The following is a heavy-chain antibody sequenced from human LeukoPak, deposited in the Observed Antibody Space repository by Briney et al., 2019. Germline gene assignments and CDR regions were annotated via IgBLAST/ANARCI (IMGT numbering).Heavy chain of an antibody. D-gene: IGHD4-23*01. CDR1: GFTFSDYY. Sequence: GGSLRLSCAASGFTFSDYYMSWIRQAPGKGLEWVSYISSSGSTIYYADSVKGRFTISRDNAKNSLYLQMNSLRSEDTAVYYCARGGTVVTPFYYYGMDVWGQGTTVTVSS. CDR2: ISSSGSTI. V-gene: IGHV3-11*01. J-gene: IGHJ6*02. CDR3: ARGGTVVTPFYYYGMDV.